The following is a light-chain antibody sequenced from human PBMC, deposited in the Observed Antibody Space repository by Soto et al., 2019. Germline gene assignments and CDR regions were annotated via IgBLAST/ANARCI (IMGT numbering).Light chain of an antibody. J-gene: IGLJ3*02. CDR2: YVT. Sequence: QSALTQPRSVSGSPGQSVTISCTGTSGDVGAYDRVSWYQHHPTKAPKLIIYYVTNRPSGVPYRFSGFKSGSTASLTISGLQAEDEADYYCCSHAGGSSWVFGGGTKLTVL. CDR3: CSHAGGSSWV. V-gene: IGLV2-11*01. CDR1: SGDVGAYDR.